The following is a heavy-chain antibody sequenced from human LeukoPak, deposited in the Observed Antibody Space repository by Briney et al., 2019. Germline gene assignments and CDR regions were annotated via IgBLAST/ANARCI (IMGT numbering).Heavy chain of an antibody. V-gene: IGHV3-48*03. J-gene: IGHJ4*02. CDR2: ISSSGSTI. CDR3: ARGLSNRYSSSWYPLDY. Sequence: GGSLRLSCAASGFTFSSYEMNWVRQAPGKGLEWVSYISSSGSTIYYADSVKGRFTISRDNAKNSLYLQMNSLRAEDTAVYYCARGLSNRYSSSWYPLDYWGQGTLVTVSS. D-gene: IGHD6-13*01. CDR1: GFTFSSYE.